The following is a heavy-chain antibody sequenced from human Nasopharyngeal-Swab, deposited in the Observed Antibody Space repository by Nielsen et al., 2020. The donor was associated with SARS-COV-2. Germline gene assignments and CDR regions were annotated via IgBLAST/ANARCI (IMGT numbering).Heavy chain of an antibody. CDR2: INTNTGNP. CDR3: ARKENYDILTGYGPGNFDY. Sequence: WVRQVPGQGLEWMGWINTNTGNPTYAQGFTGRFVFSLDTSVSTAYLQISSLKAEDTAVYYCARKENYDILTGYGPGNFDYWGQGTLVTVSS. J-gene: IGHJ4*02. V-gene: IGHV7-4-1*02. D-gene: IGHD3-9*01.